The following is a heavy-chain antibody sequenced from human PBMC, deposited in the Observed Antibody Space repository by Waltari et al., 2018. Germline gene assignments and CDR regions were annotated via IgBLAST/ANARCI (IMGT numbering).Heavy chain of an antibody. CDR1: GFTFSSYD. CDR2: ISGSGGST. D-gene: IGHD6-13*01. V-gene: IGHV3-23*01. Sequence: EVQLLESGGGLVQPGGSLRLYCAASGFTFSSYDMSWVRQAPGKGLEWVSAISGSGGSTYYADSVKGRFTISRDNSKNTLYLQMNSLRAEDTAVYYCAKDYRAAAGIDDAFDIWGQGTMVTVSS. CDR3: AKDYRAAAGIDDAFDI. J-gene: IGHJ3*02.